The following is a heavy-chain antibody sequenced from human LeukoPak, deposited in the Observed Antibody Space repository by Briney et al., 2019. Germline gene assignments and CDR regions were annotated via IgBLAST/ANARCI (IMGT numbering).Heavy chain of an antibody. CDR3: ARFGSGWHWVDY. J-gene: IGHJ4*02. CDR2: INHSGST. V-gene: IGHV4-34*01. CDR1: GGSFSGYY. D-gene: IGHD6-19*01. Sequence: SETLSLTCAVYGGSFSGYYWSWIRQPPGKGLEWIGEINHSGSTNYNPSLKSRVTISVDTSENQFSLKLSSVTAADTAVYYCARFGSGWHWVDYWGQGTLVTVSS.